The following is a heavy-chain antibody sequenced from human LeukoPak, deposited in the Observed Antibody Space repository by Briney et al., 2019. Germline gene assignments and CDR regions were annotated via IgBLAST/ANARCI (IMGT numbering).Heavy chain of an antibody. CDR1: GYTFTSYD. D-gene: IGHD3-3*01. Sequence: AASVRVSCKASGYTFTSYDINWVRQATGQGLEWMGWMNPNSGNTGYAQKFQGRVTMTRNTSISTAYMELSSLRSEDTAVYYCARVIYDFWSGYSALSLDYWGQGTLVTVSS. CDR2: MNPNSGNT. J-gene: IGHJ4*02. CDR3: ARVIYDFWSGYSALSLDY. V-gene: IGHV1-8*01.